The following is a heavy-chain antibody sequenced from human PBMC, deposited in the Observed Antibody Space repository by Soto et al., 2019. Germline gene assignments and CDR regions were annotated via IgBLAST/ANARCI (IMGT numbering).Heavy chain of an antibody. D-gene: IGHD5-18*01. V-gene: IGHV3-73*01. CDR3: TRPGPYVDTAMVKDY. CDR2: IRSKANSYAT. CDR1: GFTFSGSA. Sequence: GGSLRLSCAASGFTFSGSAMHWVRQASGKGLEWVGRIRSKANSYATAYAASVKGRFTISRDDSKNTAYLQMNSLKTEDTAVYYCTRPGPYVDTAMVKDYWGQGTLVTVSS. J-gene: IGHJ4*02.